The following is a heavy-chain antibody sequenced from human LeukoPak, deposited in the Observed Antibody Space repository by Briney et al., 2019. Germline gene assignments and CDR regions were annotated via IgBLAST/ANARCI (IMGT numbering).Heavy chain of an antibody. CDR2: ISAYNGNT. CDR3: ARVWKVRGDRGFDP. J-gene: IGHJ5*02. CDR1: GYTFTSYG. D-gene: IGHD3-10*01. Sequence: ASVKVSCKASGYTFTSYGISWVRQAPGQGLEWMGWISAYNGNTNYAQKLQGRVTMTTDTSTSTAYMELSSLRSEDTAVYYCARVWKVRGDRGFDPWGQGTLVTVSS. V-gene: IGHV1-18*01.